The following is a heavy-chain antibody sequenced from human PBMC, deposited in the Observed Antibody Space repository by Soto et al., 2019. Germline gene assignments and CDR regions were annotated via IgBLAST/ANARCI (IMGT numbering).Heavy chain of an antibody. CDR1: GGSFSGYY. CDR3: ARSYRIAAAVPYLPFDY. V-gene: IGHV4-34*01. Sequence: PSETLSLTCAVYGGSFSGYYWSWIRQPPGKGLEWIGEINHSGSTNYNPSLKSRVTISVDTSKNQFSLKLSSVTAADTAVYYCARSYRIAAAVPYLPFDYWGQGTLVTVSS. CDR2: INHSGST. J-gene: IGHJ4*02. D-gene: IGHD6-13*01.